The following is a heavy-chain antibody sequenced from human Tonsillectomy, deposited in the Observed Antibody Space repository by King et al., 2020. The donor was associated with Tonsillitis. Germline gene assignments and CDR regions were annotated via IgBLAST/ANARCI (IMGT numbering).Heavy chain of an antibody. Sequence: QLQESGPGLVKPSETLSLTCTVSGGSISSYYWSGIRQPPGKGLEWIGDSYDSASTNYNPSLKRRVTISVDTSKNQFSLKLSSVTAAETAVYYCARDQNYYDSSGYYRGGFDYWGQGTLVTVSS. V-gene: IGHV4-59*01. J-gene: IGHJ4*02. CDR3: ARDQNYYDSSGYYRGGFDY. CDR1: GGSISSYY. CDR2: SYDSAST. D-gene: IGHD3-22*01.